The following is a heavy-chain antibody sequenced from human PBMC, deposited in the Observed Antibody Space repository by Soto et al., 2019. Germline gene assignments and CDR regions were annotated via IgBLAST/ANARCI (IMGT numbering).Heavy chain of an antibody. Sequence: EVQLVETGGGLIQPGGSLRLSCAASGLSVGSNYMTWVRQSPGKGLEWVSLIYSNGDPDYADSVKGRCSISRDNFKNTLYLQMKNLRAEDTAVYHCARKADSSPVPEADGFWGRGTLVTVSS. CDR3: ARKADSSPVPEADGF. D-gene: IGHD3-10*01. J-gene: IGHJ4*02. CDR2: IYSNGDP. V-gene: IGHV3-53*02. CDR1: GLSVGSNY.